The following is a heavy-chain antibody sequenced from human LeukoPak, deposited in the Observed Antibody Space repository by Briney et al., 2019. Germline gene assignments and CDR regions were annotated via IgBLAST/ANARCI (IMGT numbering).Heavy chain of an antibody. V-gene: IGHV4-59*11. Sequence: SETLSLTCSVSGGTINTHYWSWIRQPPGKGLEWIGYIFYSGTTKYNPSLKSRVIMSVDRTNKQFSLKLRSVTAADTATYFCARGSGYSYGSSVWGQGLLVTVSS. CDR2: IFYSGTT. CDR1: GGTINTHY. J-gene: IGHJ4*02. D-gene: IGHD5-18*01. CDR3: ARGSGYSYGSSV.